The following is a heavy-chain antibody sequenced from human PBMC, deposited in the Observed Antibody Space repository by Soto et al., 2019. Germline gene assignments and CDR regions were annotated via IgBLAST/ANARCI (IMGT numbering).Heavy chain of an antibody. D-gene: IGHD4-17*01. CDR1: GDTFSRSS. J-gene: IGHJ5*02. CDR2: IVPMYGIA. V-gene: IGHV1-69*02. CDR3: ARALHDFGDDIGDWFNP. Sequence: QVQLVQSGAEVKKPGSSVKVSCKASGDTFSRSSIHWVRQAPGQGLEWMGRIVPMYGIADYAQKFQGRLTITADKSTTTAYMELSSLGSEDTAVYYCARALHDFGDDIGDWFNPWGQGTRLTVSS.